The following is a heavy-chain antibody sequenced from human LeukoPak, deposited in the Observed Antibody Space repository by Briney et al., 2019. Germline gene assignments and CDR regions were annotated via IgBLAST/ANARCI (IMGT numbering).Heavy chain of an antibody. CDR3: AKDVDIAARYNWFDP. CDR2: ISGSGGST. V-gene: IGHV3-23*01. J-gene: IGHJ5*02. Sequence: QPGGSLLLSCAASGFNFSSYAMSWVRQAPGKGLEWVSAISGSGGSTYYADSVKGRFTISRDNSKNTLYLQMNSLRAEDTAVYYCAKDVDIAARYNWFDPWGQGTLVTVSS. D-gene: IGHD6-6*01. CDR1: GFNFSSYA.